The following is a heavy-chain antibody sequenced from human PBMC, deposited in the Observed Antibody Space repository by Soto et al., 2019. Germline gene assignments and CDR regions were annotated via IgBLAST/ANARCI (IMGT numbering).Heavy chain of an antibody. Sequence: QVQLVQSGAEVKKPGASVKVSCKASGYTFTSYGISWVRQAPGQGLEWMGWISAYNGNTNYAQKLXGXVXMXXDTSTSTAYMELRSLRSDDTAVYDCARASSAYPYYWGQGTLVTVSS. J-gene: IGHJ4*02. V-gene: IGHV1-18*01. D-gene: IGHD6-19*01. CDR3: ARASSAYPYY. CDR2: ISAYNGNT. CDR1: GYTFTSYG.